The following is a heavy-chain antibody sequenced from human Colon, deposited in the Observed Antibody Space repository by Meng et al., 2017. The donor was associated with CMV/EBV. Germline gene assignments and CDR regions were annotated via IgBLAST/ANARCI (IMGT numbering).Heavy chain of an antibody. Sequence: SCAASGFHFSSNNMNWIRQTRGSGLKCVSSITNTRTPLSSNKSLKDRFTISRDNAENSLYLQMNSLRAEDTAVYYCARFSGGMDVWGQGTLVTVSS. V-gene: IGHV3-21*01. CDR3: ARFSGGMDV. CDR1: GFHFSSNN. D-gene: IGHD1-14*01. J-gene: IGHJ4*02. CDR2: ITNTRTPL.